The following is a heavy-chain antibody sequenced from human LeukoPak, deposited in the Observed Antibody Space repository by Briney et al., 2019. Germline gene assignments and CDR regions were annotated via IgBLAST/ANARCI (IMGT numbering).Heavy chain of an antibody. CDR1: GCSITSSIYY. V-gene: IGHV4-39*01. D-gene: IGHD1-1*01. CDR3: ARQSGTAKIPDY. Sequence: SETLSLTCTVSGCSITSSIYYWGWIRQPPGKGLEWIGSIYYSGSTYYNPSLKSRVTISVDTSKNQFSLKLSSVAAADTAVYYCARQSGTAKIPDYWGQGTLVTVSS. J-gene: IGHJ4*02. CDR2: IYYSGST.